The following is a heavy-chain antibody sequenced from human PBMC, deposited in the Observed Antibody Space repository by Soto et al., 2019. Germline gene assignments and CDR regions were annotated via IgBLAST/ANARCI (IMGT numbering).Heavy chain of an antibody. CDR1: GLSVRTNY. V-gene: IGHV3-53*01. Sequence: GGALRLSCAASGLSVRTNYMSWVRQAPGKGLESVSVFESGGSIYYADSVKGRFIISRDIANNTLSLQMNSLRAEDTAVYYCARAGVTPDFFDYWGQGTLVTVSS. D-gene: IGHD3-3*01. CDR2: FESGGSI. J-gene: IGHJ4*02. CDR3: ARAGVTPDFFDY.